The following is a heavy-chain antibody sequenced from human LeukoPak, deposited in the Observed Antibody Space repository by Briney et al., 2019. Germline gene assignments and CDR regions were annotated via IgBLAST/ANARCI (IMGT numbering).Heavy chain of an antibody. CDR2: TYYRSKWYD. D-gene: IGHD2-2*02. CDR3: ARDVGTTSWYTFDY. Sequence: SQTLSLTCGISGDSVSSEYGAWNWIRQSPSRGLEWVGRTYYRSKWYDDYATSLQGRISISPDTSKNQFSLHLYSVTPEDTAVYYCARDVGTTSWYTFDYWGQGILVTVSS. V-gene: IGHV6-1*01. J-gene: IGHJ4*02. CDR1: GDSVSSEYGA.